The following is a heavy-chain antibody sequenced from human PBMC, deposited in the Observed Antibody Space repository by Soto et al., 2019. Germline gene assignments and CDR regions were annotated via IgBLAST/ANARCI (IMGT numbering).Heavy chain of an antibody. CDR1: GGSISSYY. Sequence: SETLSLTCTVSGGSISSYYWSWIRQPPGKGLEWILYIYYCGSTNYIPSLKSRVTISVDRSKNQFSLKLSSVTAADTAVYYCARAPTPSITTVRGVQFPSYGMDVWGQGTTVTVSS. V-gene: IGHV4-59*12. CDR3: ARAPTPSITTVRGVQFPSYGMDV. J-gene: IGHJ6*02. D-gene: IGHD3-10*01. CDR2: IYYCGST.